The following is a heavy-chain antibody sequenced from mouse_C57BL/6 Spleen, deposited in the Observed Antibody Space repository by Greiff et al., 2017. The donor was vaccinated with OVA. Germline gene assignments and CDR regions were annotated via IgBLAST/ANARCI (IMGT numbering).Heavy chain of an antibody. D-gene: IGHD2-12*01. CDR2: IDPSDSYT. J-gene: IGHJ4*01. CDR3: ALRRPYYAMDY. V-gene: IGHV1-69*01. Sequence: QVQLQQPGAELVMPGASVKLSCKASGYTFTSYWMHWVKQRPGQGLEWIGEIDPSDSYTNYNQKFKGKSTLTVDKSSSTAYMQLSSLTSEDSAVYYCALRRPYYAMDYWGQGTSVTVSS. CDR1: GYTFTSYW.